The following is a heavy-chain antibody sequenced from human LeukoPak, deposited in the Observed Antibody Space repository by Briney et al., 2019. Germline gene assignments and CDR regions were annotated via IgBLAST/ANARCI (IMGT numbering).Heavy chain of an antibody. Sequence: GGSLRLSCAASGFTFSSYAMSWVRQAPGKGLEWVSAISDSGGNTHYADSVKGRFTISRANSKNTLYLQMDSLRAEATALNYCAEAWSSGIYGPYFWGQGTLVTVSS. CDR3: AEAWSSGIYGPYF. CDR2: ISDSGGNT. V-gene: IGHV3-23*01. J-gene: IGHJ4*02. CDR1: GFTFSSYA. D-gene: IGHD1-26*01.